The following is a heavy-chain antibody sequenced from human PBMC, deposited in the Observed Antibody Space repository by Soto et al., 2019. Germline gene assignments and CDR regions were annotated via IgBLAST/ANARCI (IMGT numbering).Heavy chain of an antibody. D-gene: IGHD3-3*01. CDR1: GFTFSSYA. V-gene: IGHV3-30-3*01. CDR3: AREWKDTIFGVGSQGWFDP. Sequence: QVQLVESGGGVVQPGRSLRLSCAASGFTFSSYAMHWVRQAPGKGLEWVAVISYDGSNKYYADSVKGRFTISRDNSKNTLYLQMNSLRAEDTAVYYCAREWKDTIFGVGSQGWFDPWGQGTLVTVSS. J-gene: IGHJ5*02. CDR2: ISYDGSNK.